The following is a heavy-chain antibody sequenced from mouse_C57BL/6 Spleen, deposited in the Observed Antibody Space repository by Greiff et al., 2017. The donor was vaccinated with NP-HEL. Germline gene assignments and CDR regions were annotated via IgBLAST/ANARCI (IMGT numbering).Heavy chain of an antibody. D-gene: IGHD1-1*01. CDR3: TVLSITTVVDY. J-gene: IGHJ2*01. CDR2: IRVKSDNYAT. CDR1: GFTFSNYW. V-gene: IGHV6-3*01. Sequence: EVKVVESGGGLVQPGGSMKLSCVASGFTFSNYWMNGVRKSPEKGLEWGAQIRVKSDNYATHYAESVKGRFTISRDDSKSSVYLQMNNLRAEDTGIYYCTVLSITTVVDYWGQGTTLTVSS.